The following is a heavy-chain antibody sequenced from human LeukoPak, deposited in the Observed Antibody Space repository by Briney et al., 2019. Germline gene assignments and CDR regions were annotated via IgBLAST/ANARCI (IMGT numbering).Heavy chain of an antibody. CDR1: GFTFSSYA. D-gene: IGHD3-3*01. Sequence: GRSLRLSCAASGFTFSSYAMSWVRQAPGKGLEWVSAISGSGGSTYYADSVKGRFTISRDNSKNTLYLQMNSLRAEDTAVYYCAKVARAAYYDFWSGPIWGQGTLVTVSS. V-gene: IGHV3-23*01. CDR3: AKVARAAYYDFWSGPI. CDR2: ISGSGGST. J-gene: IGHJ4*02.